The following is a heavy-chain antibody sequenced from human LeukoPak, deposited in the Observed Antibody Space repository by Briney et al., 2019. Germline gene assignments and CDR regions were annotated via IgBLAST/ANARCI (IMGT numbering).Heavy chain of an antibody. D-gene: IGHD1-26*01. CDR3: ARELTLNLVGATEYFQH. Sequence: ASVKVSCKASGYTFTSYGISWVRQAPGQGLEWMGWISAYNGNTNYAQKLQGRVTMTTDTSTSTAYMELRSLRSDDTAVYYCARELTLNLVGATEYFQHWGQGTLVTVSS. J-gene: IGHJ1*01. CDR1: GYTFTSYG. V-gene: IGHV1-18*01. CDR2: ISAYNGNT.